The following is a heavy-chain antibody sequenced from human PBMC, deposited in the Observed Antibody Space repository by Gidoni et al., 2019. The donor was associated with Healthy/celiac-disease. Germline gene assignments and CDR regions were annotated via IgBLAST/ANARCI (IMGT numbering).Heavy chain of an antibody. D-gene: IGHD6-19*01. V-gene: IGHV3-21*01. CDR2: MSSSSSYI. CDR1: GFPFSSYS. Sequence: EVPLVESGGGLVKPGGSLRLSCAASGFPFSSYSMNWVRQAPGKGLEWVSSMSSSSSYIYYADSVKGRFTISRDNAKNSLYLQMNSLRAEDTAVYYCARGHSSGWYFDLWGRGTLVTVSS. CDR3: ARGHSSGWYFDL. J-gene: IGHJ2*01.